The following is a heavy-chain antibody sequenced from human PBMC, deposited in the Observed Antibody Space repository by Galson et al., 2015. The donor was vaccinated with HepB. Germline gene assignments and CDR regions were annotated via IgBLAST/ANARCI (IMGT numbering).Heavy chain of an antibody. V-gene: IGHV1-46*01. CDR3: ARDSEATTDAFDI. J-gene: IGHJ3*02. CDR1: GYTFTSYY. D-gene: IGHD4-11*01. Sequence: SVKVSCKASGYTFTSYYMHWVRQAPGQGLEWMGIINPSGGSTSYAQKFQGRVTMTRDTSTSTVYMELSSLRSEDTAVYYCARDSEATTDAFDIWGQGTMVTVSS. CDR2: INPSGGST.